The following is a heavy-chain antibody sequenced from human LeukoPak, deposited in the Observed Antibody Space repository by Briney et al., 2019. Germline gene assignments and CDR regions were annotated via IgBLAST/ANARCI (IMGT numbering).Heavy chain of an antibody. CDR1: GFNFSTYL. D-gene: IGHD6-13*01. CDR2: ISSRGGST. V-gene: IGHV3-64*01. Sequence: GGSLRLSCAASGFNFSTYLMHWVRQALGKGLAYVSAISSRGGSTYYANSVKGRFSISIDNSKNTLNLQMGRLRAEDMAVYYCARGYSSSWYGDNNYYNGLDVWGQGTTVTVSS. J-gene: IGHJ6*02. CDR3: ARGYSSSWYGDNNYYNGLDV.